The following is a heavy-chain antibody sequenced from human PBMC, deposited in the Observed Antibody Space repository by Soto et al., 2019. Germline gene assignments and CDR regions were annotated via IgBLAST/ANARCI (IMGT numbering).Heavy chain of an antibody. CDR2: INPSGGST. J-gene: IGHJ3*02. CDR3: ARGSGSYYVVDAFDI. D-gene: IGHD1-26*01. V-gene: IGHV1-46*01. CDR1: GYTFTSYY. Sequence: ASVKVSCKASGYTFTSYYMHWVRQAPRQGLEWMGIINPSGGSTSYAQKFQGRVTMTRDTSTSTVYMELSSLRSEDTAVYYCARGSGSYYVVDAFDIWGQGTMVTVSS.